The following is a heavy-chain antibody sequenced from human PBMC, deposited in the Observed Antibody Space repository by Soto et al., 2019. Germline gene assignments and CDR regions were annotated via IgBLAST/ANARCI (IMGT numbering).Heavy chain of an antibody. J-gene: IGHJ4*02. D-gene: IGHD2-15*01. CDR2: ISSSSSYI. CDR1: GFTFSSYS. Sequence: EVQLVESGGGLVKPGGSLRLSCAASGFTFSSYSMNWVRQAPGKGLAWVSSISSSSSYIYYADSVKGRFTISRDNAKNSPYLQMNSLRAEDTAVYYCARGIAVVAYDYWGQGTLVTVSS. V-gene: IGHV3-21*01. CDR3: ARGIAVVAYDY.